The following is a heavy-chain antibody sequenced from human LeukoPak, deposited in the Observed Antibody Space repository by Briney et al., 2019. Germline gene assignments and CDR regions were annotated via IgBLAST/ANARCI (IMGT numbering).Heavy chain of an antibody. V-gene: IGHV3-7*01. CDR3: ARGVWAPFYC. Sequence: GGSLRLSCAASGFILCNYWMNWVRQAPGKGLEWVANIKQDGSENNYVDSVKGRFSISRDNAKNSLILQMNSLRDEDTAVYYCARGVWAPFYCWGQGTLVSVSS. CDR2: IKQDGSEN. CDR1: GFILCNYW. J-gene: IGHJ4*02. D-gene: IGHD7-27*01.